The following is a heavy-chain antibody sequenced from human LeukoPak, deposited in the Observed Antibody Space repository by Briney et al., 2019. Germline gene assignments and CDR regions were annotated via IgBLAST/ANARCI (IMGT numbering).Heavy chain of an antibody. CDR1: GFIFSTYA. D-gene: IGHD6-19*01. Sequence: GGSLRLSCAASGFIFSTYAMSWVRQAPGKGLEWVSSISSSSSYIYYADSVKGRFTISRDNAKNSLYLQMNSLRAEDTAVYYCARGGTVAGTTLNWFDPWGQGTLVTVSS. CDR2: ISSSSSYI. J-gene: IGHJ5*02. CDR3: ARGGTVAGTTLNWFDP. V-gene: IGHV3-21*01.